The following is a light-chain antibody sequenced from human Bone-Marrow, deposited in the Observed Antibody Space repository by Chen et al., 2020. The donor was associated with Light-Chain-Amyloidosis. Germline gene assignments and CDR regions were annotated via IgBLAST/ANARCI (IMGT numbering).Light chain of an antibody. CDR3: QSYATNTWI. J-gene: IGLJ3*02. Sequence: NFILTQDHSVSESPGKTVTISCTRSSGDIATNYVQWYQQRPGSAPTTVIYENDLRPSGVPDRFSGSIDTSSNSASISISGLETEDEADYYCQSYATNTWIFGGGTHLTVL. CDR2: END. CDR1: SGDIATNY. V-gene: IGLV6-57*03.